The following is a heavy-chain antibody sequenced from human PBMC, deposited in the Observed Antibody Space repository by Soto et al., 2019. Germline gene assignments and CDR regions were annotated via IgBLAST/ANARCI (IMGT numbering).Heavy chain of an antibody. Sequence: GASVKVSCKASGGTFSSYAISWVRQAPGQGLEWMGGIIPIFGTANYAQKFQGRVTITADESTSTAYMELSSLRSEDTAVYYCARPIVPRGIGYYFDYWGQGTLVTVSS. CDR3: ARPIVPRGIGYYFDY. CDR1: GGTFSSYA. D-gene: IGHD1-26*01. CDR2: IIPIFGTA. V-gene: IGHV1-69*13. J-gene: IGHJ4*02.